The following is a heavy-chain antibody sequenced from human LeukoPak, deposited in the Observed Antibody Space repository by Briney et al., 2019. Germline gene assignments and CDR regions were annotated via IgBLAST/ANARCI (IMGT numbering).Heavy chain of an antibody. J-gene: IGHJ3*02. CDR2: ISLSSSYT. CDR3: ARDRGDYGAPENAFDI. V-gene: IGHV3-21*01. D-gene: IGHD4-17*01. Sequence: GGSLRLSCAASGFTFRTYTMHWVRQAPGKGLERVSSISLSSSYTYYADSVKGRFTISRDNAKNSLYLQMNSLRAEDTAVYYCARDRGDYGAPENAFDIWGQGTMVTVSS. CDR1: GFTFRTYT.